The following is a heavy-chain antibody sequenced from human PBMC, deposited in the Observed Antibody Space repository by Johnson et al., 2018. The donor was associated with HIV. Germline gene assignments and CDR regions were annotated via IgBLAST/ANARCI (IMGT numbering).Heavy chain of an antibody. CDR2: ISYDGSNK. V-gene: IGHV3-30-3*02. D-gene: IGHD6-6*01. Sequence: VHLVESGGGVVQPGRSLRLSCAASGFTFSSYAMHWVRQAPGKGLEWVAVISYDGSNKYYADSVKGRSTISRDNSKNTLYLQMNSLRAEDTAVYYCAKQQLVPDDAFDIWGQGTMVTVSS. CDR3: AKQQLVPDDAFDI. J-gene: IGHJ3*02. CDR1: GFTFSSYA.